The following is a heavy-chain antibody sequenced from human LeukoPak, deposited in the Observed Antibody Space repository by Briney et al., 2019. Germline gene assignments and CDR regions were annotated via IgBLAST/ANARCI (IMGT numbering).Heavy chain of an antibody. V-gene: IGHV5-51*01. D-gene: IGHD3-10*01. CDR3: ARQTMVSSRGFDP. CDR2: IYPGYSDT. Sequence: GESLQISCKGSGYSFTSYWIGWVRQMPGKGLEWMGIIYPGYSDTRYSPSFQGQVTISADKSISTAYLQWSSLKASDTAMYYCARQTMVSSRGFDPWGQGTLVTVSS. J-gene: IGHJ5*02. CDR1: GYSFTSYW.